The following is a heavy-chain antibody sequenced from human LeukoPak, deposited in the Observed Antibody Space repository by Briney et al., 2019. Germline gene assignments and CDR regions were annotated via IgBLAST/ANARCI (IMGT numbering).Heavy chain of an antibody. D-gene: IGHD4-23*01. Sequence: GESLKISRKTSGYVFTSFWIGWVRQMPGKGLEWMGIISPRDSDTRYSPSFQGQVTVSADKSINTAYLQWSSLEASDTAMYYCARGGNTLRRGFDFWGQGTMVTVSS. CDR2: ISPRDSDT. CDR3: ARGGNTLRRGFDF. V-gene: IGHV5-51*01. CDR1: GYVFTSFW. J-gene: IGHJ3*01.